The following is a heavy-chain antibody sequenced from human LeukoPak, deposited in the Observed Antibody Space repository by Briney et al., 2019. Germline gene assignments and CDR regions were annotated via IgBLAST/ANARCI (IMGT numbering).Heavy chain of an antibody. CDR2: INHSGST. Sequence: SETLSLTCGVYGGSFSGYYWSWIRQPPGKGLEWIGEINHSGSTNYNPSLKSRVTISVDTSKNQFSLRLSSVTAADTAVYYCARDIRWGRMDVWGQGTTVTVSS. V-gene: IGHV4-34*01. J-gene: IGHJ6*02. CDR3: ARDIRWGRMDV. D-gene: IGHD3-16*01. CDR1: GGSFSGYY.